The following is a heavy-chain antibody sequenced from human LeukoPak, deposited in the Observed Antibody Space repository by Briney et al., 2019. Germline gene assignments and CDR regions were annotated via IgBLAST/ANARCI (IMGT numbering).Heavy chain of an antibody. Sequence: PGGSLRLSCVASGFTFDNSAMHWVRQAPGKGLEWVSGISWNSGDMGYADSVKGRFSISRDNGKNSLYLQMNSLRAEDTAVYYCARVFGEEMATTYYFDYWGQGTLVTVSS. J-gene: IGHJ4*02. V-gene: IGHV3-9*01. CDR1: GFTFDNSA. CDR2: ISWNSGDM. D-gene: IGHD5-24*01. CDR3: ARVFGEEMATTYYFDY.